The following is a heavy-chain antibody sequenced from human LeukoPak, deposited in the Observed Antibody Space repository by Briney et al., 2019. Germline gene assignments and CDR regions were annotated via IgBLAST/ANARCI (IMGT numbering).Heavy chain of an antibody. CDR1: GYTFTSYA. J-gene: IGHJ4*02. CDR2: INAGNGNT. CDR3: ARGLAAAGTLDY. D-gene: IGHD6-13*01. Sequence: VASVKVSCKASGYTFTSYAMHWVRQAPGQRLEWMGWINAGNGNTKYSQKLQGRVTITRDTSASTAYMELSSLRSDDTAVYYCARGLAAAGTLDYWGQGTLVTVSS. V-gene: IGHV1-3*01.